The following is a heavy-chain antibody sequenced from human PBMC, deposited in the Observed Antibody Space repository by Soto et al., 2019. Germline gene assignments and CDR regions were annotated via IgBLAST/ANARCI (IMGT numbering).Heavy chain of an antibody. CDR1: GGSISSSNW. CDR2: IYHSGST. V-gene: IGHV4-4*02. Sequence: QVQLQESGPGLVKPSGTLSLTCAVSGGSISSSNWWSGVRQPPGKGLEWIGEIYHSGSTNYNPSLKSRVTISVDKSKNQFSLKLSSVTAADTAVYYCAREGGSVVVNTAIAFDIWGQGTMVTVSS. CDR3: AREGGSVVVNTAIAFDI. D-gene: IGHD3-22*01. J-gene: IGHJ3*02.